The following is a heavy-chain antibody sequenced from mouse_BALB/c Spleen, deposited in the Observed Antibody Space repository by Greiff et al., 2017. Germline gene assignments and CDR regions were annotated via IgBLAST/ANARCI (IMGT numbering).Heavy chain of an antibody. CDR1: GFDFSRYW. V-gene: IGHV4-1*02. CDR3: ARPYGNYGFAY. D-gene: IGHD2-10*02. J-gene: IGHJ3*01. CDR2: INPDSSTI. Sequence: EVKLMESGGGLVQPGGSLKLSCAASGFDFSRYWMSWVRQAPGKGLEWIGEINPDSSTINYTPSLKDKFIISRDNAKNTLYLQMSKVRSEDTALYYCARPYGNYGFAYWGQGTLVTVSA.